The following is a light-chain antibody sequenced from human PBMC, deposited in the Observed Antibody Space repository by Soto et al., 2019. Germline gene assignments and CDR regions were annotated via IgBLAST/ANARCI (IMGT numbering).Light chain of an antibody. V-gene: IGKV3-20*01. J-gene: IGKJ1*01. CDR2: AAS. Sequence: EIVMTQSPATLSVSPGERATLSCRASQSISSNLAWYQQKPGQAPRLLIYAASSRATGIPDRFSGSGSGTDFTLTISRLEPEDFAVYYCQQYGNSPQTFGQGTKVDIK. CDR3: QQYGNSPQT. CDR1: QSISSN.